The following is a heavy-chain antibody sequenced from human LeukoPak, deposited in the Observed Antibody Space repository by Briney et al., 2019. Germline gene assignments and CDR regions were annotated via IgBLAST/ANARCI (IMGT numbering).Heavy chain of an antibody. CDR1: GDSFSSGGY. D-gene: IGHD3-22*01. CDR3: ARARAQCSDGSGLNWFDP. Sequence: SQTLSLTCTVSGDSFSSGGYSWIRQLPGMGLEWIGYVFSSGKSYYNPSLKSRVTISLDTSKNQFSLRLSSVTAADTAVYYCARARAQCSDGSGLNWFDPWGHGTLVTVSS. V-gene: IGHV4-31*03. CDR2: VFSSGKS. J-gene: IGHJ5*02.